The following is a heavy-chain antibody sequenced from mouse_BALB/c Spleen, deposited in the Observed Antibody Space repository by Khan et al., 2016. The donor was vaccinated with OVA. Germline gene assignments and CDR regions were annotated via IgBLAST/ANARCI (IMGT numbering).Heavy chain of an antibody. V-gene: IGHV9-4*02. CDR1: GYTFTTAG. D-gene: IGHD2-14*01. J-gene: IGHJ4*01. Sequence: QIQLVQSGPELKKPGETVRISCKASGYTFTTAGMQWVQKMPGKGLKWIGWINTHSGVPKYAEDFKGRFAFSLETSASIGYLHITNLKNEDTATYFCARGGAAFYRNDGGAMDYWGQGTSVTVSS. CDR3: ARGGAAFYRNDGGAMDY. CDR2: INTHSGVP.